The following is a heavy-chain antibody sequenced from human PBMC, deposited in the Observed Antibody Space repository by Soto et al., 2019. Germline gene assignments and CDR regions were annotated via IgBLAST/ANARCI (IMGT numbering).Heavy chain of an antibody. CDR3: AKDGGGYNYGYVMLDKYYYGMDV. CDR1: GFTFSTYA. J-gene: IGHJ6*02. Sequence: QVQLVESGGGVVQPGRSLRLSYAASGFTFSTYAMHWVRQAPGKGLEWVAVISYDGTNKYYADSVRGRFTISRDNSKNTLFLQMNSLRAEDTAVYYCAKDGGGYNYGYVMLDKYYYGMDVWGQGTTVTVSS. CDR2: ISYDGTNK. D-gene: IGHD5-18*01. V-gene: IGHV3-30-3*01.